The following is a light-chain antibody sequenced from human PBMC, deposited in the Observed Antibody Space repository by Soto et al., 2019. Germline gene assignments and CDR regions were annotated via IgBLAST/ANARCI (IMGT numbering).Light chain of an antibody. CDR2: KAS. CDR1: QSINSW. J-gene: IGKJ4*01. CDR3: QQYEAYPLT. V-gene: IGKV1-5*03. Sequence: DIQLTQSPSTLSASVGARVTITCRASQSINSWLAWYQQKPGKAPKLLVYKASSLESGVPSRFSGSGSGTEFTLTISTLQPDDFATYYCQQYEAYPLTFGGGTKVEI.